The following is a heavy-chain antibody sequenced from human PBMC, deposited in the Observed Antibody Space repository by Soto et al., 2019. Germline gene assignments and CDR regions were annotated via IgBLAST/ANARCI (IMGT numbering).Heavy chain of an antibody. CDR2: IYYSGST. J-gene: IGHJ6*02. V-gene: IGHV4-59*01. D-gene: IGHD3-3*02. Sequence: SETLSLTCTVIGGSIYSYYWSWIRQPTGKGLELIGYIYYSGSTNYNPSLKSRVTISVDTSKNQFSLKLSSVTAADMAVYYCARAPGGILADLSVGYYGMDVWGQGTTVT. CDR1: GGSIYSYY. CDR3: ARAPGGILADLSVGYYGMDV.